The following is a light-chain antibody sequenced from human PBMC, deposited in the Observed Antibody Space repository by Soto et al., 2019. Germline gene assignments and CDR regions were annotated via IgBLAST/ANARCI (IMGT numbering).Light chain of an antibody. CDR2: DAS. J-gene: IGKJ5*01. CDR3: QQYGTSEII. CDR1: QSVSSY. Sequence: EIVLTQSPATLSLSPGERATLSGLASQSVSSYLAWYQQKPGQAPRLLIYDASNRATGVPARFSGSGSGTDFTLTISSLEPEDFAVFFCQQYGTSEIIFGQGTRLEIK. V-gene: IGKV3-11*01.